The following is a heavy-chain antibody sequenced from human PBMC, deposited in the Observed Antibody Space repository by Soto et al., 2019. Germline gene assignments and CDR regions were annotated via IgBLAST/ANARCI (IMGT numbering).Heavy chain of an antibody. CDR1: GDSVSSSNW. D-gene: IGHD2-15*01. CDR3: ATLPSRIEVTVDPIPT. CDR2: IYHIGST. J-gene: IGHJ5*02. V-gene: IGHV4-4*02. Sequence: SETLSLTCAVSGDSVSSSNWWTCVRQSPGKGLKWIGDIYHIGSTDYNPTLRGRVTISVDKSNNQFSLTLKYVTAADTVVYYCATLPSRIEVTVDPIPTWGQGTLVTVSS.